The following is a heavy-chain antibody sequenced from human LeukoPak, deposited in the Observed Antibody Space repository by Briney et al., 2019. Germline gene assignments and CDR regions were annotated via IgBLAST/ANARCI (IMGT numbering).Heavy chain of an antibody. D-gene: IGHD3-3*01. CDR1: GFTFSSYS. CDR3: ARAGNDFWSGYTTGYDY. Sequence: GGSLKLSCAASGFTFSSYSMNWVRQAPGKGLEWVSYISSSSSTIHYADSVKGRFTISRDNAKNSLYLQMNSLRAEDTAVYYCARAGNDFWSGYTTGYDYWGQGTLVTVSS. J-gene: IGHJ4*02. V-gene: IGHV3-48*04. CDR2: ISSSSSTI.